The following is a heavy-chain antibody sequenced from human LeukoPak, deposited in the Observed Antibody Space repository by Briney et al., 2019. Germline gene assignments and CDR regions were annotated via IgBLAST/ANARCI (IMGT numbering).Heavy chain of an antibody. CDR1: GFTLSSYW. J-gene: IGHJ4*02. CDR2: INSDGSST. Sequence: GGSLRLSCAASGFTLSSYWMHWVRQAPGKGLVWVSRINSDGSSTSYADSVKGRFTISRDNAKNTLYLQMNSLRAEDTAVYYCARDRSGTIPIDYWGQGTLVTVSS. CDR3: ARDRSGTIPIDY. D-gene: IGHD1-14*01. V-gene: IGHV3-74*01.